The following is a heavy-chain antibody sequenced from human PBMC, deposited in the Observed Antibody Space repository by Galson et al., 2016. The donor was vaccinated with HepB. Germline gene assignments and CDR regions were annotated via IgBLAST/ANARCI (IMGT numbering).Heavy chain of an antibody. CDR1: GFTFSTYA. D-gene: IGHD3-22*01. CDR3: ARDRHYYDSALDP. J-gene: IGHJ5*02. V-gene: IGHV3-33*01. Sequence: SLRLSCAASGFTFSTYAMHWVRQAPGKGLEWVTVIWHDGSKKYYTDSVEGRFTISRDNSKNTLYLQLNSLRHEGTAVYYCARDRHYYDSALDPWGQGTLVTVSS. CDR2: IWHDGSKK.